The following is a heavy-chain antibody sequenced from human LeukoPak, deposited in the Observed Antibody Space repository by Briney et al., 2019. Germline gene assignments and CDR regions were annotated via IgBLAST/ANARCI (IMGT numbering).Heavy chain of an antibody. J-gene: IGHJ3*02. D-gene: IGHD3-10*01. V-gene: IGHV5-51*01. CDR1: GFSFTSYW. CDR2: VYPGDSDI. CDR3: ARSQRRLRDAFDI. Sequence: GQSLKISCQASGFSFTSYWIGWVRQMPVKGLEWVGIVYPGDSDIRYSPSFQGQVTISADKSVSTAYLQWSSLKASDTAMYYCARSQRRLRDAFDIWGQGTMVTVSS.